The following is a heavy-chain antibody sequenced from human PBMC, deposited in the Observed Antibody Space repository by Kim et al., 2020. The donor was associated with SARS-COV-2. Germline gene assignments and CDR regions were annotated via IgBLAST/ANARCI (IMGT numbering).Heavy chain of an antibody. D-gene: IGHD2-15*01. Sequence: YAASLKGRFTISRDNAKNSLYLQMISLRVEDTAVYYCVRPRFVLEAVDFWGQGTLVTVSS. CDR3: VRPRFVLEAVDF. J-gene: IGHJ4*02. V-gene: IGHV3-21*06.